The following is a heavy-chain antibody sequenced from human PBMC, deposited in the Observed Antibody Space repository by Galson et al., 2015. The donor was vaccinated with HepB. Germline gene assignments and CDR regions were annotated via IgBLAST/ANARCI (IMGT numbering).Heavy chain of an antibody. V-gene: IGHV3-33*01. J-gene: IGHJ4*02. CDR1: GYSFSSYG. Sequence: SLRLSCAGSGYSFSSYGMHWVRQAPGKGLEWVAVIWLDASKKNYADSVKGRFIISRDNADDTLFLQMNSLRVEDTAIYYCARYTGTYLGDDNWGQAARVSVSS. D-gene: IGHD1-7*01. CDR2: IWLDASKK. CDR3: ARYTGTYLGDDN.